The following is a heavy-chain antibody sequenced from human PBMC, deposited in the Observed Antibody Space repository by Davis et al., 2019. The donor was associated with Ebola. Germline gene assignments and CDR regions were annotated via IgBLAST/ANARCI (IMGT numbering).Heavy chain of an antibody. D-gene: IGHD1-1*01. V-gene: IGHV3-43*01. J-gene: IGHJ3*02. CDR3: AKLPSSPWTFDI. Sequence: PGGSLRLSCAASGFTFDDYTMHWVRQAPGKGLEWVSLISWDGGSTYYADSVKGRFTISRDNSKNSLYLQMNSLRTEDTALYYCAKLPSSPWTFDIWGQGTMVTVSS. CDR1: GFTFDDYT. CDR2: ISWDGGST.